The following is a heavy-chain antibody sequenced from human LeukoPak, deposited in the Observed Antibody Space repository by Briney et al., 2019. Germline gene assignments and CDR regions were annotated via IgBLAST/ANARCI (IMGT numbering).Heavy chain of an antibody. Sequence: ASVKVSCKASGYTFTDNYMHWVRQAPGQGLEWMGWINPNSGGTNYAQKFQGRVTMTRDTSISTAYMELSRLRSDDTAVYYCARAGVSYYYYGMDVWGQGTTVTVSS. V-gene: IGHV1-2*02. J-gene: IGHJ6*02. CDR1: GYTFTDNY. CDR2: INPNSGGT. CDR3: ARAGVSYYYYGMDV.